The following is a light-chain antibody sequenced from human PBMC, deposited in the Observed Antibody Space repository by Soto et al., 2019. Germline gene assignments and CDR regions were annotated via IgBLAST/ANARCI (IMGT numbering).Light chain of an antibody. J-gene: IGKJ1*01. CDR3: QQYGSSGT. Sequence: EIVLPQSPGTVALSPGESSTLSCRASQSVSNNYLAWSQQKPGQAPRLLIYGASNRATGIPDRFSGSGSGTDFTLTISRLEPEDFAVYYCQQYGSSGTFGQGTKVDIK. V-gene: IGKV3-20*01. CDR1: QSVSNNY. CDR2: GAS.